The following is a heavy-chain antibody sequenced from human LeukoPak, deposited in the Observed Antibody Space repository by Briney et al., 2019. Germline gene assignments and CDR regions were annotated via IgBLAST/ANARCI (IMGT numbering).Heavy chain of an antibody. J-gene: IGHJ3*02. V-gene: IGHV3-30*02. CDR3: AKRGPGSGTYAFDI. Sequence: GGSLRLSRAASGFTFSSYGMHWVRQAPGKGLEWGTYINYDGSIKYYADSVKGRVTISRDNSKNTLYLQMDSLRTEDTAVYYCAKRGPGSGTYAFDIWGQGTMVTVSS. D-gene: IGHD1/OR15-1a*01. CDR1: GFTFSSYG. CDR2: INYDGSIK.